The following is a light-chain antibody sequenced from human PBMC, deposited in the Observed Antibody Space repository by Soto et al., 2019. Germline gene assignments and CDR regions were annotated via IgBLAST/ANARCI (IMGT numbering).Light chain of an antibody. CDR1: SSDVGSYNR. CDR3: NSYTGSSTYV. CDR2: EVR. J-gene: IGLJ1*01. V-gene: IGLV2-18*02. Sequence: QSVLTQPPSVSGSPGQSVAISCTGTSSDVGSYNRVSWYQQPPGAAPKLMIYEVRNRPSGVPDRFSGSKFGNTASLPIFGLQAEDEADYYCNSYTGSSTYVFGTGTKVTVL.